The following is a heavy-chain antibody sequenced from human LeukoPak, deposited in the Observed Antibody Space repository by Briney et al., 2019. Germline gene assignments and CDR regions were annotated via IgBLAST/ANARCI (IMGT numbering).Heavy chain of an antibody. J-gene: IGHJ4*02. CDR3: ATDPSRGNSRGY. D-gene: IGHD4-23*01. V-gene: IGHV1-24*01. CDR2: FDPEDGET. CDR1: GYTLTELS. Sequence: ASVKVSCKVSGYTLTELSMHWVRQAPGKGLEWMGGFDPEDGETIYAQKFQGRVTMTEDTSTDTAYMELSSLRSEDTAVYYCATDPSRGNSRGYWGQGTLVTVSS.